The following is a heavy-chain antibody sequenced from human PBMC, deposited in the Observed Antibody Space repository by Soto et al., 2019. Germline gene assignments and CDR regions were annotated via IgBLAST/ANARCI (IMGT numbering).Heavy chain of an antibody. D-gene: IGHD3-10*01. CDR1: GGSISRSNW. CDR2: IYHSGNT. Sequence: PSETLSLTCSVSGGSISRSNWWSWVRQPPGKGLEWIGEIYHSGNTNYNPSLKSRVTISVDKSKNQFSLNLTSMTAADTAVYYCARHNYGSESTYFDYWGQGTLDT. V-gene: IGHV4-4*02. J-gene: IGHJ4*02. CDR3: ARHNYGSESTYFDY.